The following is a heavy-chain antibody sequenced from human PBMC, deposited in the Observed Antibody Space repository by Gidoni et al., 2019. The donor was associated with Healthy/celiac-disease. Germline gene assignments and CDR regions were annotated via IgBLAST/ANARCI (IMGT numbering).Heavy chain of an antibody. CDR2: IYPGDSDT. D-gene: IGHD3-3*01. V-gene: IGHV5-51*03. CDR3: ARALTIFGGIPPPLYYYYGMDV. CDR1: GYSFTSYW. J-gene: IGHJ6*02. Sequence: EVQLVQSGAEVKKPGASLKISCKGSGYSFTSYWIGWVRQMPGKGLEWMGIIYPGDSDTRYSPSFQGQVTISADKSISTAYLQWSSLKASDTAMYYCARALTIFGGIPPPLYYYYGMDVWGQGTTVTVSS.